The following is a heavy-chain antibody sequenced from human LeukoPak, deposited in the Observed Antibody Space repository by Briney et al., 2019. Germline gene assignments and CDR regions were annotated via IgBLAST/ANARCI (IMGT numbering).Heavy chain of an antibody. D-gene: IGHD5-18*01. CDR1: GGSISDSNYY. Sequence: SETLSLTCTVSGGSISDSNYYWGWIRQPPGRGLEWIANIYYSGSAYYSPSLKSRVTVSIDTSKNQFSLKLSSVTAADTAVYYCATSVDTAMDDWGQGTLVTVSS. V-gene: IGHV4-39*07. J-gene: IGHJ1*01. CDR3: ATSVDTAMDD. CDR2: IYYSGSA.